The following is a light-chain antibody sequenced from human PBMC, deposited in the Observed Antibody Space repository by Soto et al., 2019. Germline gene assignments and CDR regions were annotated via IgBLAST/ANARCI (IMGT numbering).Light chain of an antibody. V-gene: IGKV3-15*01. CDR2: RAS. J-gene: IGKJ1*01. CDR1: QNIYSN. Sequence: IVMTQSPATLSVSPGERATLSCRASQNIYSNVAWYQQRPGQAPRLLIYRASTRATGIPARFSGSGSGTEFTLTISSLQSEDFAVYYCQQYNNWPWTFGQGTKVEIK. CDR3: QQYNNWPWT.